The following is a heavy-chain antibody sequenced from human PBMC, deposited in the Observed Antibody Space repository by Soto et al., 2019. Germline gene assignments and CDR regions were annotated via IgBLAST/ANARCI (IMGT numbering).Heavy chain of an antibody. Sequence: GSLRLSCAASGFTLSSYWMYWVRQAPGKGLVWVSRIKTDGSDTAYADSVKGRFTISRDNAKNTMFLQMNSLRVEDTAVYYCVRFSGMDVWGQGTTVTVSS. CDR3: VRFSGMDV. CDR2: IKTDGSDT. CDR1: GFTLSSYW. J-gene: IGHJ6*02. V-gene: IGHV3-74*01.